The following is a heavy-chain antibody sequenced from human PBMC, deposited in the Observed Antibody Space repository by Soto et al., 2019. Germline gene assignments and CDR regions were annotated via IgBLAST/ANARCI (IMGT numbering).Heavy chain of an antibody. CDR1: AYSFTTYH. CDR2: INPDAGAT. CDR3: ARGDIVLVPASEGNWFDP. V-gene: IGHV1-46*01. J-gene: IGHJ5*02. D-gene: IGHD2-2*01. Sequence: ASVKVSCKASAYSFTTYHIHWVRQAPGQGLEWMGLINPDAGATNYAQRFQGRLRLTRDTSTSTVYMELRSLRFDDTAVYYCARGDIVLVPASEGNWFDPWGQGTLVTVSS.